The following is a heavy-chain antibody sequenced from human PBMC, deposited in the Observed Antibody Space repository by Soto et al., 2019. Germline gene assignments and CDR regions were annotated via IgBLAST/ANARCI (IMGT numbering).Heavy chain of an antibody. D-gene: IGHD6-13*01. J-gene: IGHJ4*02. V-gene: IGHV4-4*02. Sequence: PSETLSLTCAVSGGSISSSNWWSWVRQPPGKGLEWIGEIYHSGSTNYNPSLKSRVTISVDKSKNQFSLKLSSVTAADTAVYYCARAPAAAGTRYFDYWGQGTLVTVSS. CDR1: GGSISSSNW. CDR2: IYHSGST. CDR3: ARAPAAAGTRYFDY.